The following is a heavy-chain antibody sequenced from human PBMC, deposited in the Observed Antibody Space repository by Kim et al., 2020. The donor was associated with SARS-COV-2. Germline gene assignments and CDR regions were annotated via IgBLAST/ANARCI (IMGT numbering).Heavy chain of an antibody. CDR3: ARIDGGTYYYYGMDV. J-gene: IGHJ6*02. V-gene: IGHV4-31*03. CDR2: IYYSGST. D-gene: IGHD1-1*01. CDR1: GGSISSGGYY. Sequence: SETLSLTCTVSGGSISSGGYYWSWIRQHPGKGLEWIGYIYYSGSTYYNPSLKSRVTISVDTSKNQFSLKLSSVTAADTAVYYCARIDGGTYYYYGMDVWGQGTTVTVSS.